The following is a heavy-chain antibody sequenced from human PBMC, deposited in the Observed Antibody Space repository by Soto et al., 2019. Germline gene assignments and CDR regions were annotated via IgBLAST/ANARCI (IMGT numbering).Heavy chain of an antibody. D-gene: IGHD2-2*01. V-gene: IGHV3-74*01. CDR1: GFVFEVYW. Sequence: PGGSLRLSCVASGFVFEVYWMHWVRQVPGKGLEWVSRISDDGARSDYADSVRGRFTISRDNAKNALYLQMNALRGEDTAVYFCTRGPRPSSFGKGVVWGRGALVTVSS. CDR3: TRGPRPSSFGKGVV. J-gene: IGHJ4*02. CDR2: ISDDGARS.